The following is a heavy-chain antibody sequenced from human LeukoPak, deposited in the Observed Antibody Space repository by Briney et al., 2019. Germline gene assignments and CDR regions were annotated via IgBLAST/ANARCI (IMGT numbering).Heavy chain of an antibody. D-gene: IGHD5-12*01. Sequence: PSETLSLTCTVSGGSISSSSYYWGWIRQPPGKELEWIGSIYYSGSTYYNPSLKSRVTISVDTSKNQFSLKLSSVTAADTAVYYCARQKVATGYYFDYWGQGTLVTVSS. CDR1: GGSISSSSYY. CDR3: ARQKVATGYYFDY. CDR2: IYYSGST. J-gene: IGHJ4*02. V-gene: IGHV4-39*01.